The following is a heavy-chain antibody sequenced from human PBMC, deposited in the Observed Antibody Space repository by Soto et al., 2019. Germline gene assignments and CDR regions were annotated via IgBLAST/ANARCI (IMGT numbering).Heavy chain of an antibody. V-gene: IGHV3-33*01. D-gene: IGHD6-13*01. CDR1: GLIFRTYA. Sequence: ESGGGVVQPGGSLRLSCAASGLIFRTYAMHWVRQAPGKGLEWVAVISFDGSEKYYADSVKGRFTISRDNSNNTLFLLLSSLRPDDTAVYYCAREGIAAAGRLDTWGQGTLVTVSS. CDR2: ISFDGSEK. J-gene: IGHJ4*02. CDR3: AREGIAAAGRLDT.